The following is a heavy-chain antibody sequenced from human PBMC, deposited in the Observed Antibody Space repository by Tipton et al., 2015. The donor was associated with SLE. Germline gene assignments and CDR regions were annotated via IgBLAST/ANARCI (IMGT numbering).Heavy chain of an antibody. CDR3: TRGIDPGSSRISDY. J-gene: IGHJ4*02. CDR1: GFNFGAFW. D-gene: IGHD2-15*01. V-gene: IGHV3-74*01. Sequence: SLRLSCFASGFNFGAFWMHWVRQAPGKGLVWISRTNQDGAIRSYEDSVKGRFIISRDNSKSTLYLQMNSVRVEDTALYYCTRGIDPGSSRISDYWGQGTMVSVSS. CDR2: TNQDGAIR.